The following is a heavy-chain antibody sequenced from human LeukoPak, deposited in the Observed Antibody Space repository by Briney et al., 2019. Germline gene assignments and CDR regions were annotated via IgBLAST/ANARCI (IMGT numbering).Heavy chain of an antibody. V-gene: IGHV4-34*01. CDR3: ASDRVEVDAFDI. D-gene: IGHD5-24*01. CDR2: INHSGST. J-gene: IGHJ3*02. CDR1: GGSFSGYY. Sequence: SETLSLTCAVYGGSFSGYYWSWIRQPPGKGLEWIGEINHSGSTNYNPSLKSRVTISVDTSKNQFSLKLSSVTAADTAVYYCASDRVEVDAFDIWGQGKMVTVSS.